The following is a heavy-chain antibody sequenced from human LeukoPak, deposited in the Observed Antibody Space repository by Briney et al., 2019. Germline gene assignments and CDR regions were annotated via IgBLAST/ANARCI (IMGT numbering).Heavy chain of an antibody. CDR1: GGSLSGYY. J-gene: IGHJ5*02. V-gene: IGHV4-34*01. Sequence: SEAPSLTCAVSGGSLSGYYWCGIRHPPGKGRGRGGEINHSGSTNYNQSLKSRVTISVDTSKNQFSLKLSSVTAADTAVYYCARLGEASREVDVDPWGQGTLVTVSS. D-gene: IGHD3-16*01. CDR3: ARLGEASREVDVDP. CDR2: INHSGST.